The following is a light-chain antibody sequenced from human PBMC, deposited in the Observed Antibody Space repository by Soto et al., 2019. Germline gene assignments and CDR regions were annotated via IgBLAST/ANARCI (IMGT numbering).Light chain of an antibody. CDR2: LNSDGSH. J-gene: IGLJ1*01. CDR3: QTWGTGIHYV. CDR1: SGHSSYA. Sequence: QPVLTQSPSASASLGASVKLTCTLSSGHSSYAIARHQQQPEKGPRYLMKLNSDGSHSKGDGIPDRFSGSSSGAERYLTISSLQSEDEADYYCQTWGTGIHYVFGTGTKLTVL. V-gene: IGLV4-69*01.